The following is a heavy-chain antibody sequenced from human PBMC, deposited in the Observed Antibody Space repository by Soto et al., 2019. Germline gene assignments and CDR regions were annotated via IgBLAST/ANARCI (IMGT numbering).Heavy chain of an antibody. Sequence: SETLSLTCAVYGGSFSGYYWSWIRQPPGKGLEWIGEINHSGSTNYNPSLKSRVTISVDTSKNQFSLKLSSVTAADTAVYYCARDHSSRPNYYYYYYMDVWGKGTTVTVSS. V-gene: IGHV4-34*01. CDR3: ARDHSSRPNYYYYYYMDV. J-gene: IGHJ6*03. D-gene: IGHD6-13*01. CDR2: INHSGST. CDR1: GGSFSGYY.